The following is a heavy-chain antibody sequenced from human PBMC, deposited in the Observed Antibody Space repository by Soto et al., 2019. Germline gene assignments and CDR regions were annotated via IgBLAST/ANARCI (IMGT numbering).Heavy chain of an antibody. CDR1: GYTFTSYD. J-gene: IGHJ3*02. Sequence: ASVKVSCKASGYTFTSYDINWVRQATGQGLEWMGWMNPNSGNTGYAQKFQGRVTMTRNTSISTAYMELSSLRSEDTAVYYCARGPAKYYDYIWGSYRSLNDAFGIWGQGTMVTVSS. V-gene: IGHV1-8*01. D-gene: IGHD3-16*02. CDR3: ARGPAKYYDYIWGSYRSLNDAFGI. CDR2: MNPNSGNT.